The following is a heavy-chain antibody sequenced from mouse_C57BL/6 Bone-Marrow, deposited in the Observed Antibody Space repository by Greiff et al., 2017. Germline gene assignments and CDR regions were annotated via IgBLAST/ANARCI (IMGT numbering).Heavy chain of an antibody. CDR2: IDPSDSYT. Sequence: QVQLQQPGAELVRPGTSVKLSFKASGYTFTSYWMHWVKKRPGQGLEWIGVIDPSDSYTNYNQKFKGKAKLTVETSSSTAYMQLSSLTSADSAVYYCARSYYYGSSWIYWGQGTTLTVSS. D-gene: IGHD1-1*01. CDR3: ARSYYYGSSWIY. J-gene: IGHJ2*01. V-gene: IGHV1-59*01. CDR1: GYTFTSYW.